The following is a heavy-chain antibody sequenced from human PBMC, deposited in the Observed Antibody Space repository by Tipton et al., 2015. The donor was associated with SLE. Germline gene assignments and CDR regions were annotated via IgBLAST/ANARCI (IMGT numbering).Heavy chain of an antibody. Sequence: TLSLTCTVSGVSISSSSYYWGWIRQPPGKGLEWIGSIYYSGSTYYNPSLKSRVTISVDTSKNQFSLKLSSVTAADTAVYYCARYGSGSHYNEDDYYMDVWGKGTTVTVSS. V-gene: IGHV4-39*07. CDR2: IYYSGST. CDR1: GVSISSSSYY. CDR3: ARYGSGSHYNEDDYYMDV. D-gene: IGHD3-10*01. J-gene: IGHJ6*03.